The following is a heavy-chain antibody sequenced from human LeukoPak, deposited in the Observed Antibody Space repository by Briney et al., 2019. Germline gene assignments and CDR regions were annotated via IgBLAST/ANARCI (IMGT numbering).Heavy chain of an antibody. V-gene: IGHV3-64*01. CDR1: GFTFSHYS. Sequence: GGSLRLSCAASGFTFSHYSFHWVRQAPGKGLEYVSAINSNGDDTYYVNSVKGRFTISRDNSKNTLYLQMGNLRPEDMAVYYCARVPGRGPDYWGQGTLVTVPS. J-gene: IGHJ4*02. CDR3: ARVPGRGPDY. CDR2: INSNGDDT. D-gene: IGHD2-15*01.